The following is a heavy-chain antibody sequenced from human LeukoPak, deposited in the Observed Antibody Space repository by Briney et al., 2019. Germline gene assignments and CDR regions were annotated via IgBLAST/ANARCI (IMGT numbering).Heavy chain of an antibody. V-gene: IGHV3-33*01. Sequence: GRSLRLSCAASGYTFSSYGMHWVRRAPGKGLEWVAVIWYDGSNKYYADSVKGRFTISRDNSKNTLYLKMNSLRAEDTAVYYCARDQRALGDSYGFDYWGQGTLVTVSS. J-gene: IGHJ4*02. D-gene: IGHD5-18*01. CDR3: ARDQRALGDSYGFDY. CDR1: GYTFSSYG. CDR2: IWYDGSNK.